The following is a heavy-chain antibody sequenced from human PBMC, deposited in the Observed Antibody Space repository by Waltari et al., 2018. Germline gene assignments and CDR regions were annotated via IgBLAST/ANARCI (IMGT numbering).Heavy chain of an antibody. CDR2: INHSGST. J-gene: IGHJ3*02. V-gene: IGHV4-34*01. D-gene: IGHD3-10*01. CDR1: GGSFSGYY. Sequence: QVQLQQWGAGLLKPSETLSLTCAVYGGSFSGYYWSWIRQPPGKGLAWIGEINHSGSTNYNPSLKSRVTISVDTSKNQFSLKLSSVTAADTAVYYCARGRYDYGAFDIWGQGTMVTVSS. CDR3: ARGRYDYGAFDI.